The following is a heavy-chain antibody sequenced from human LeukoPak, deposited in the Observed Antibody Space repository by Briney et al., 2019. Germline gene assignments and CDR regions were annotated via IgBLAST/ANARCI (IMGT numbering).Heavy chain of an antibody. D-gene: IGHD3-10*01. Sequence: GGSLRLSCAASGFTFSDYHMTWVRQTPGKGLEWISYISSSGTTMEYADSVKGRFTISRDNAKDSLYLQMNSLGAEDTAVYYCARGRTYGLIWGQGTLVTVSS. CDR1: GFTFSDYH. CDR3: ARGRTYGLI. V-gene: IGHV3-11*01. CDR2: ISSSGTTM. J-gene: IGHJ4*02.